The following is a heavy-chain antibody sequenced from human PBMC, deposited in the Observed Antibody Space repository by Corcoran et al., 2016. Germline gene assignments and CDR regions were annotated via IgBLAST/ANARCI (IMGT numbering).Heavy chain of an antibody. Sequence: EVQLVQSGAEVKKPGESLKISCKGSGNSFTSYWIGWVRQMPGKGLEGRGIIYPGGSDTRYSPSFQGLVTISAAKSISTAYLQWSSLKASDTAMYYCARSSHIVVVPAAIFYYYYGMDVWGQGTTVTVSS. CDR1: GNSFTSYW. V-gene: IGHV5-51*01. J-gene: IGHJ6*02. CDR3: ARSSHIVVVPAAIFYYYYGMDV. CDR2: IYPGGSDT. D-gene: IGHD2-2*01.